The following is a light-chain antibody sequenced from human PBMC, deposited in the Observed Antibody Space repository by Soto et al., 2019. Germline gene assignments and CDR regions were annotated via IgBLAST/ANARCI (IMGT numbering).Light chain of an antibody. V-gene: IGKV3-11*01. CDR2: DAS. CDR1: QSVGSD. J-gene: IGKJ3*01. Sequence: EIVLTQSPATLSLSPGERATLSCRASQSVGSDLAWYQQKPGQAPRLLIYDASNRATGIPARFSGSGSGTAFTLAISSLEPEDFAVYYCQQRSNWPPGTFGPGTKVDIK. CDR3: QQRSNWPPGT.